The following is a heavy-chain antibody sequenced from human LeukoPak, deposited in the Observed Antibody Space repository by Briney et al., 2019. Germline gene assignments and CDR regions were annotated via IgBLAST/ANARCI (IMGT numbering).Heavy chain of an antibody. V-gene: IGHV3-7*01. D-gene: IGHD4-17*01. CDR1: GLTFSGQW. Sequence: PGGSLRLSCVASGLTFSGQWMNWVRQAPGQGLEWVANIKHDGSEKYYVDSVKGRFTISREDGKNSLSLQMNNVRAEDTAVYYCATGSNTVTTGYYYYGMDVWGQGTTVTVSS. CDR2: IKHDGSEK. CDR3: ATGSNTVTTGYYYYGMDV. J-gene: IGHJ6*02.